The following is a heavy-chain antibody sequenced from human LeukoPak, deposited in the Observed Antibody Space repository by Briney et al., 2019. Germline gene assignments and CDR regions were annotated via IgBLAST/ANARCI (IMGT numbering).Heavy chain of an antibody. Sequence: PSETLSLTCTVSGGSISSSSYYWGWIRQPPGKGLEWIGSIYYSGSTYYNPSLKSRVTISVDTSKNQFSLKLSSVTAADTAVYYCARLGGISPLDYWGQGTLVTVSS. CDR2: IYYSGST. V-gene: IGHV4-39*01. CDR3: ARLGGISPLDY. D-gene: IGHD3-3*02. CDR1: GGSISSSSYY. J-gene: IGHJ4*02.